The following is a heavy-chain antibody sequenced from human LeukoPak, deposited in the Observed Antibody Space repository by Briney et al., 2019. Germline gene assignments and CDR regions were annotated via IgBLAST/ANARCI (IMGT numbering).Heavy chain of an antibody. CDR2: MNPNSGNR. J-gene: IGHJ6*03. D-gene: IGHD1-7*01. Sequence: ASVKVSCKTSGYTFTNYDIIWVRQASGHGLEWMGWMNPNSGNRGYAQKFQGRVSITRNTSISTAYIELSSLRSEDTGVYYCARAPSWNYNRYYYYYVDVWGRGTTVTVSS. CDR1: GYTFTNYD. V-gene: IGHV1-8*03. CDR3: ARAPSWNYNRYYYYYVDV.